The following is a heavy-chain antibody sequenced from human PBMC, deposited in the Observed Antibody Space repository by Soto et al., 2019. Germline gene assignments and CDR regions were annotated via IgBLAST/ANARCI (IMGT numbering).Heavy chain of an antibody. CDR1: GFTFSSYA. CDR2: ISGSGGST. Sequence: GGSLRLFCAASGFTFSSYAMSWVRQAPGKGLEWVSAISGSGGSTYYADSVKGRFTISRDNSKNTLYLQMNSLRAEDTAVYYCAKMGLVDYYGSGHYYFDYWGQGTLVTVSS. CDR3: AKMGLVDYYGSGHYYFDY. J-gene: IGHJ4*02. V-gene: IGHV3-23*01. D-gene: IGHD3-10*01.